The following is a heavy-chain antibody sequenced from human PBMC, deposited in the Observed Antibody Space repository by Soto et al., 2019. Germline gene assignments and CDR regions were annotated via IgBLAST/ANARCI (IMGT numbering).Heavy chain of an antibody. Sequence: QVQLVESGGGLVKPGGSLRLSCAASGFTFSDYYMNWIRQAPGKGLECISYIGGSGGTIYYADSVKGRFTISRDNAKNSLYLQMNSLRAEDTAVYSCARRYSSSWADSWGQGPLVTVSS. CDR2: IGGSGGTI. CDR3: ARRYSSSWADS. D-gene: IGHD6-13*01. J-gene: IGHJ4*02. CDR1: GFTFSDYY. V-gene: IGHV3-11*01.